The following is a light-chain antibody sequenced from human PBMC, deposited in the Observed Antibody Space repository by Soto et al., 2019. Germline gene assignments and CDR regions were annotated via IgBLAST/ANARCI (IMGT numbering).Light chain of an antibody. CDR3: QQYNNWPPYT. V-gene: IGKV3-15*01. CDR1: QSVSSN. Sequence: EIVMTQSPATLYVSPGERATLSCRARQSVSSNLAWYQQNPGQAPRLLIYGASTRATGIPARFSGSGSGTEFTLTISSLQSEDFAVYYCQQYNNWPPYTFGQGTKLEIK. CDR2: GAS. J-gene: IGKJ2*01.